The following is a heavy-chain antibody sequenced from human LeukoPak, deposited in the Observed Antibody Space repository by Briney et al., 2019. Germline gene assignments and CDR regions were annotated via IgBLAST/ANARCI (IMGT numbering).Heavy chain of an antibody. J-gene: IGHJ6*02. Sequence: GESLKISCKGSGYSFTSYWISWVRQMPGKGLEWMGRVDPSDSYTNYSPSFQGHVTISADKSISTAYLQWSSLKASDTAMYYCARDIAAAGTSYYYYGMDVWGQGTTVTVSS. CDR1: GYSFTSYW. CDR2: VDPSDSYT. V-gene: IGHV5-10-1*01. CDR3: ARDIAAAGTSYYYYGMDV. D-gene: IGHD6-13*01.